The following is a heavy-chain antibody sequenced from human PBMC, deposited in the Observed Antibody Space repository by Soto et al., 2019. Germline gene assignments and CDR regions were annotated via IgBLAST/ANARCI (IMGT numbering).Heavy chain of an antibody. J-gene: IGHJ4*02. Sequence: PSETLSLTCTVSGGSISTGDYYWSWIRQPPGKGLQWIGYIYYSGTAHYNPSLKSRVTISVDTSKNQFSLKLNSVTAADTAVYNPARVGKTRRYYYDRSDHPFSFDYWGQGALVTVSS. D-gene: IGHD3-22*01. CDR2: IYYSGTA. CDR1: GGSISTGDYY. V-gene: IGHV4-30-4*01. CDR3: ARVGKTRRYYYDRSDHPFSFDY.